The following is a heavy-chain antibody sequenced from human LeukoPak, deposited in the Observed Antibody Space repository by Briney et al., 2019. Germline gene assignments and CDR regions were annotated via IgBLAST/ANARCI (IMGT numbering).Heavy chain of an antibody. CDR2: ITASGGT. D-gene: IGHD2-2*01. J-gene: IGHJ4*02. CDR1: GFTFSSYA. V-gene: IGHV3-23*01. Sequence: GGSLRLSCAASGFTFSSYAMSWVRQAPGKGLEWVSTITASGGTYYADSVKGRFTISRDNAKNSVYLQMNSLRAEDTAVYYCARGRGCSSMSCYPDYWGQGTLVTVSS. CDR3: ARGRGCSSMSCYPDY.